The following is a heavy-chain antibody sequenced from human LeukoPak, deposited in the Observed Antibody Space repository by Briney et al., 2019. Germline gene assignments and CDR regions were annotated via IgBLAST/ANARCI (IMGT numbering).Heavy chain of an antibody. Sequence: GGSLRLSCAASGFTFSSYWMTWVRQAPGRGLEWVANIKADGSEESYADSVKGRFTISRDNAKNLVFLQMNSLRTEDTAVYYCARNTLSAAGDYWGQGTLVSVSS. CDR2: IKADGSEE. CDR3: ARNTLSAAGDY. V-gene: IGHV3-7*01. D-gene: IGHD6-13*01. J-gene: IGHJ4*02. CDR1: GFTFSSYW.